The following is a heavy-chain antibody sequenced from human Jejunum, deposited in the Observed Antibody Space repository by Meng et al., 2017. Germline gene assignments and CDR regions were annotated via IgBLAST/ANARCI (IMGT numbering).Heavy chain of an antibody. J-gene: IGHJ5*02. CDR3: ARDISGYSGYDS. V-gene: IGHV3-66*02. Sequence: GESLKISCAASGFIVSSSYMSWVRRAPGKGLEWVSIIYSGGIAYYADSVKGRFTISRDNSKNTVSLKMNSLKSEDTAVYYCARDISGYSGYDSWGQGTLVTVSS. CDR1: GFIVSSSY. CDR2: IYSGGIA. D-gene: IGHD5-12*01.